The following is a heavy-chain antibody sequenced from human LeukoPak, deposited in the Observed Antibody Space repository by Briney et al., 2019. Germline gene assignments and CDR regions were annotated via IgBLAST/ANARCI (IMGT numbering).Heavy chain of an antibody. J-gene: IGHJ4*02. Sequence: PGGSLRPSCAASGLSSTIYWMHWVRQVPGKGLVGVSRIKLDENTAYYADFVKGRFTISRDDAKTTVYLQMNSLRAEDSAVYYCARDRPFWNWGQGTLVTVSS. CDR1: GLSSTIYW. CDR3: ARDRPFWN. D-gene: IGHD3-3*01. V-gene: IGHV3-74*01. CDR2: IKLDENTA.